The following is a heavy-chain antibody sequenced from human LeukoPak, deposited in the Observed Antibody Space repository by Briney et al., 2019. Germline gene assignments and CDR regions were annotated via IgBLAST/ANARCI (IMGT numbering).Heavy chain of an antibody. V-gene: IGHV3-23*01. CDR1: GFTFSSYA. CDR3: AKGRYYDSSAPPGY. J-gene: IGHJ4*02. D-gene: IGHD3-22*01. CDR2: ISGSGGST. Sequence: GGSLRLSCAASGFTFSSYAMSWVRQAPGKGLEWVSAISGSGGSTYYADSVKGRFTISRDNSKNTLCLQMNSLRAEDTAVYYCAKGRYYDSSAPPGYWGQGTLVTVSS.